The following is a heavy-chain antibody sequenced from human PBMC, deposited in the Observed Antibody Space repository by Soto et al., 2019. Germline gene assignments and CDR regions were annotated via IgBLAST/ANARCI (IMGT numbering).Heavy chain of an antibody. D-gene: IGHD3-3*01. J-gene: IGHJ6*02. CDR1: GFTFSSYS. CDR3: ARGDVLRFLEWSRTGGMDV. Sequence: GGSLRLSCAASGFTFSSYSMNWVRQAPGKGLEWVSSISSSSSYIYYADSVKGRFTISRDNAKNSLYLQMNSLRAEDTAVYSCARGDVLRFLEWSRTGGMDVWGQGTTVTVSS. V-gene: IGHV3-21*01. CDR2: ISSSSSYI.